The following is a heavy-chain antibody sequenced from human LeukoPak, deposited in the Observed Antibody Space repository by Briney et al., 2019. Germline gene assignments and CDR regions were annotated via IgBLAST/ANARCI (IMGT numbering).Heavy chain of an antibody. D-gene: IGHD5-18*01. V-gene: IGHV4-59*08. CDR2: IYYSGST. J-gene: IGHJ4*02. CDR1: GGPISSYY. Sequence: SETLSLTCTVSGGPISSYYWSWIRQPPGKGLEWIGYIYYSGSTNYNPSLKSRVTISVDTSKNQFSLKLSSVTAADTAVYYCARHETALFDYWGQGTLVTVSS. CDR3: ARHETALFDY.